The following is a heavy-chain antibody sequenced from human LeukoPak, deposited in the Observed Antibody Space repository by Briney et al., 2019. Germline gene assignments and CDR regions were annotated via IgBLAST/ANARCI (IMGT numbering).Heavy chain of an antibody. CDR2: SNSDGSTT. V-gene: IGHV3-74*01. CDR1: GFTFSSYW. J-gene: IGHJ3*01. CDR3: ARANLGAFDV. Sequence: GGSLRLSCAAPGFTFSSYWMHWVRQAPGKGLVWVSRSNSDGSTTNYADSVKGRFTISIDNARNTLLLQMNSLRGEDTAVYYCARANLGAFDVWGQGTMVTVSS. D-gene: IGHD7-27*01.